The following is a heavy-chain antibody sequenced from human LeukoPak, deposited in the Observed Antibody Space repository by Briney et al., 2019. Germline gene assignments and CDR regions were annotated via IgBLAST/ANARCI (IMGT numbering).Heavy chain of an antibody. D-gene: IGHD4-17*01. CDR2: INHSGST. CDR3: ARLPTVTFFDY. V-gene: IGHV4-34*01. J-gene: IGHJ4*02. CDR1: GGSFSGYY. Sequence: SETLSLTCAVYGGSFSGYYWSWIRQPPGKGLEWIGEINHSGSTNYNPSLKSRVTISVDTSKNQFSLKVNSVTAADTAVYYCARLPTVTFFDYWGQGTLVTVSS.